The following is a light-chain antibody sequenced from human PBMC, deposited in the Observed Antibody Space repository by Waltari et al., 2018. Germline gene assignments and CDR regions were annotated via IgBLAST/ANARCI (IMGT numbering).Light chain of an antibody. V-gene: IGLV2-14*01. CDR2: AVS. J-gene: IGLJ3*02. Sequence: QSALTQPASVSGSPGQSIPISCTGTSSDVGSYNYVSWYQQSPGTAPKLMIYAVSNRPSGISDRFSGSKSGNTASLTISGLRAEDEADYYCSSYTTSGSLVFGGGTKVTV. CDR1: SSDVGSYNY. CDR3: SSYTTSGSLV.